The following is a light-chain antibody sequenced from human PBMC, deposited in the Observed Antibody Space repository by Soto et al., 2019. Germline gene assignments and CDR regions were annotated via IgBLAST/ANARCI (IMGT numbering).Light chain of an antibody. CDR3: PPRYTTPLS. CDR2: TAF. V-gene: IGKV1-39*01. Sequence: DIQLTQSPSSLSASVGDRVTITCRASQNIRNYLNWYQQKPGEAPKLLIYTAFTLQSGVPSRLSGSGSGTDFTLTISSLQPSDFSTFYFPPRYTTPLSFVGVTKVDIK. J-gene: IGKJ4*01. CDR1: QNIRNY.